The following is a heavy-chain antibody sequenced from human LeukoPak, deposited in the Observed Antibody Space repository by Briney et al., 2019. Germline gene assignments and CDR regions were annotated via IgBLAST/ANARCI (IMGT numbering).Heavy chain of an antibody. V-gene: IGHV3-66*02. J-gene: IGHJ4*02. CDR2: IYIAGST. CDR3: ARGIAGGYSYGLDY. Sequence: GGSLRLSCAASGFTVSSNYMGWVRQAPGKGLEWVSVIYIAGSTYYADSAKGRFTISRDNSKNTLYLQMNSLRDEDTAVYYCARGIAGGYSYGLDYWGQGTLVTVSS. CDR1: GFTVSSNY. D-gene: IGHD5-18*01.